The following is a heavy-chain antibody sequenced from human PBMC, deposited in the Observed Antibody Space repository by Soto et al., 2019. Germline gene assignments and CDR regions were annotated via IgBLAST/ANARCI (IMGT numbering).Heavy chain of an antibody. D-gene: IGHD1-7*01. CDR3: VRSGITGTTAWFDP. V-gene: IGHV4-34*01. J-gene: IGHJ5*02. CDR2: INHSGST. Sequence: SETLSLTCAVYGGSFSGYHWSWIRQPPGKGLEWIGEINHSGSTNYNPSLKSRVTISVDTSKNQFSLKLSSVTAADTAVYYCVRSGITGTTAWFDPWGQGTLVTVSS. CDR1: GGSFSGYH.